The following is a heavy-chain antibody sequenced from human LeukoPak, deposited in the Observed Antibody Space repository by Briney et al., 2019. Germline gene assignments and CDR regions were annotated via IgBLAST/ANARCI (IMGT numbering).Heavy chain of an antibody. D-gene: IGHD3-3*01. CDR2: INPSGGST. J-gene: IGHJ5*01. CDR3: ARERLRFLEWLFNTRNWFDS. CDR1: GYTFTSYY. Sequence: ASVKVSCKASGYTFTSYYMHWVRQAPGQGLAWMGIINPSGGSTSYAQKFQGRVTMTRDTSTSTVYMELSSLRSEDTAVYYCARERLRFLEWLFNTRNWFDSWGQGTLVTVSS. V-gene: IGHV1-46*01.